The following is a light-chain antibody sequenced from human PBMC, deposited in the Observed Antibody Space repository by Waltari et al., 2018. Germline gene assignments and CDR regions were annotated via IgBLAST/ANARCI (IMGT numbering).Light chain of an antibody. CDR2: AVT. CDR1: NIGDKS. CDR3: SSYAGNYIYV. V-gene: IGLV2-8*01. J-gene: IGLJ1*01. Sequence: LTQPPSLSVAPGQTARITCGGNNIGDKSVHWYQQHPGKAPKVIVYAVTKRPSGVPDRFSGSRSGDTAFLTVSGLQAEDEADYYCSSYAGNYIYVFGTGTEVTVL.